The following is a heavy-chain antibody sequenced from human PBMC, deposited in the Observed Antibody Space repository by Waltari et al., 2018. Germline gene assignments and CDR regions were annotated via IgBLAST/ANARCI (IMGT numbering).Heavy chain of an antibody. D-gene: IGHD4-17*01. V-gene: IGHV1-69*14. CDR1: GGTFSSYA. Sequence: QVQLVQSGAEVKKPGSSVKVSCKASGGTFSSYAISWVRQAPGQGLEWMGGSIPIFGTANYAQKFQGRVTITADKSTSTAYMELSSLRSEDTAVYYCARERGETTVVTSWYFDLWGRGTLVIVSS. CDR2: SIPIFGTA. CDR3: ARERGETTVVTSWYFDL. J-gene: IGHJ2*01.